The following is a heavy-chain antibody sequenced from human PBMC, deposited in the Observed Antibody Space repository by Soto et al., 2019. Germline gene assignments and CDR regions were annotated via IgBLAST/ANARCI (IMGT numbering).Heavy chain of an antibody. CDR2: IYYSGST. Sequence: PSETLSLTCTVSGGSISSSSYYWGWIRQPPGKGLEWIGSIYYSGSTYYNPSLKSRVTISVDTSKNQFSLKLSSVTAADTAVYYCARHFALWFGELFEGLDYYGMDVWGQGTTVTVSS. CDR1: GGSISSSSYY. J-gene: IGHJ6*02. V-gene: IGHV4-39*01. CDR3: ARHFALWFGELFEGLDYYGMDV. D-gene: IGHD3-10*01.